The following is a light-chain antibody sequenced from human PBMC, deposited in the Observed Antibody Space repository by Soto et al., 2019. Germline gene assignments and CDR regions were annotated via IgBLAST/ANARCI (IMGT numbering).Light chain of an antibody. CDR3: LPAVQINGT. CDR2: LVS. V-gene: IGKV2-28*01. J-gene: IGKJ1*01. Sequence: DIVMTQSPLSLPVTPGEPASISCRSSQSLLHVNGYTYLDWYLQKPGQSPQLLMYLVSIRASGVPDRLTGSGSGTDFTLKISRVEAEDVGVYYCLPAVQINGTFGQGTKV. CDR1: QSLLHVNGYTY.